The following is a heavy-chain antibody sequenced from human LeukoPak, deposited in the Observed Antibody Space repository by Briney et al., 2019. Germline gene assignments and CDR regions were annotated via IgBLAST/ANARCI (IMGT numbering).Heavy chain of an antibody. CDR1: GFTFSSYG. V-gene: IGHV3-30*02. CDR2: IRYDGSTK. J-gene: IGHJ4*02. D-gene: IGHD6-19*01. CDR3: VNGIAVAGLIRR. Sequence: GGSLRLSCAASGFTFSSYGMHWVRQPPGKGLEWVALIRYDGSTKYYADPVKGRFNISRDNYKNTLYLQMNSRGSVYAAVYYCVNGIAVAGLIRRWGQGTVLTVLS.